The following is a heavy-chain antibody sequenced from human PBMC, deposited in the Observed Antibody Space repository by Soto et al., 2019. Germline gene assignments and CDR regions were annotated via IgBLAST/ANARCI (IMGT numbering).Heavy chain of an antibody. CDR3: AKATATGGGAFDI. J-gene: IGHJ3*02. D-gene: IGHD2-8*02. CDR1: GFTFSSYA. Sequence: EVQLLESGGGLVQPGGSLRLSCAASGFTFSSYAMSWVRQAPGKGLEGVSAISGSGGSTYYADSVKGRFTISRDNYKNTLYLQMNSLTAGDTALYYCAKATATGGGAFDICGQGTMVTVSS. V-gene: IGHV3-23*01. CDR2: ISGSGGST.